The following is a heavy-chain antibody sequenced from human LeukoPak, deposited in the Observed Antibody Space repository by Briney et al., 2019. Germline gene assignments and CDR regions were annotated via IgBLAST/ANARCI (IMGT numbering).Heavy chain of an antibody. Sequence: SETLSLTCTVSGGYISSTSYYWGWIRQPPGKGLEWIGIIYNRGSTDYNPSLKSRVTISVDTSKNQFSLKLSSVTAADTAVYSCARGIAVAANWFDPWGQGTLVTVSS. CDR1: GGYISSTSYY. V-gene: IGHV4-39*07. CDR2: IYNRGST. CDR3: ARGIAVAANWFDP. D-gene: IGHD6-19*01. J-gene: IGHJ5*02.